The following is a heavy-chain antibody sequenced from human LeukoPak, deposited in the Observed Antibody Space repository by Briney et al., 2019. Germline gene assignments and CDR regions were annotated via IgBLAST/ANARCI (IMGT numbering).Heavy chain of an antibody. J-gene: IGHJ5*02. CDR3: ARHGVATWFDP. Sequence: SETLSLTCTVSGGSISSGDYYWSWIRQPPGKGLEWIGYIYYSGSTYYNPSLKSRVTISVDTSKNQFSVKLRSVTAADTAVYYCARHGVATWFDPWGQGTLVTVSS. V-gene: IGHV4-30-4*01. D-gene: IGHD2-15*01. CDR2: IYYSGST. CDR1: GGSISSGDYY.